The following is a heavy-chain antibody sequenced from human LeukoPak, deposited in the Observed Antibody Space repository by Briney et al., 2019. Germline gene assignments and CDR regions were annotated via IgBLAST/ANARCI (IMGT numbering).Heavy chain of an antibody. V-gene: IGHV3-23*01. D-gene: IGHD2-15*01. CDR2: ISGSGSST. J-gene: IGHJ1*01. CDR1: GFTFSSYA. Sequence: PGGSLRLSCAASGFTFSSYAVSWVRQAPGKGLDWVSGISGSGSSTSYADSVKGRFTISRDNSKSTLYLQMNSLRAEDTAVYYCAKDGSGGYCSGGSCVEYFQHWGQGTLVTVSS. CDR3: AKDGSGGYCSGGSCVEYFQH.